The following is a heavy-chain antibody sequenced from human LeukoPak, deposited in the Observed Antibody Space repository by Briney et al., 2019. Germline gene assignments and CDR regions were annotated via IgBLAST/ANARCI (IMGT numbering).Heavy chain of an antibody. CDR1: GGSIGSGDYY. J-gene: IGHJ3*02. Sequence: SETLSLTCTVSGGSIGSGDYYWSWIRQPPGKGLEWIGYIYYSGSTYYNPSLKSRVTISVDTSKNQFSLKLSSVTAADTAVYYCASQYYYDSSGPTDAFDIWGQGTMVTVSS. CDR2: IYYSGST. D-gene: IGHD3-22*01. CDR3: ASQYYYDSSGPTDAFDI. V-gene: IGHV4-30-4*01.